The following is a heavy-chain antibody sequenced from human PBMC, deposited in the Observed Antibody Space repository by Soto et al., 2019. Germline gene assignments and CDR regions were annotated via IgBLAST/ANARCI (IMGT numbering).Heavy chain of an antibody. CDR2: TYYRSKWYN. CDR3: ARTPSSKTIDYRGWFDP. D-gene: IGHD3-10*01. Sequence: PSQTLSLTCVISGDSVSSNPAAWNWIRQSPSRGLEWLGRTYYRSKWYNDYAFSVKNRITINPDTYKNQFSLHLNSVTPEDTAVYYCARTPSSKTIDYRGWFDPWGQGTLVTVSS. CDR1: GDSVSSNPAA. J-gene: IGHJ5*02. V-gene: IGHV6-1*01.